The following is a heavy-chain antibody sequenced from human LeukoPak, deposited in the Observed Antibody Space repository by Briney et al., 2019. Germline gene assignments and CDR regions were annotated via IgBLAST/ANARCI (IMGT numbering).Heavy chain of an antibody. D-gene: IGHD2-2*01. J-gene: IGHJ2*01. V-gene: IGHV3-7*01. CDR2: INLDGSEM. CDR1: GFTSRTYW. Sequence: GGSLRLSCAASGFTSRTYWMSWVRRAPGKGLEWLAHINLDGSEMYYGDSVKGGFTISRDNGKNSLNQQINSPRANDTAVYLCXXXXXXXIXVRTXNWYFDLWGRGTLVTVSS. CDR3: XXXXXXXIXVRTXNWYFDL.